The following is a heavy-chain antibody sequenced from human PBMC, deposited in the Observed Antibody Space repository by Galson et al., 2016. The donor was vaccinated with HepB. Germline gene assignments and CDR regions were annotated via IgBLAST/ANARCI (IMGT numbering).Heavy chain of an antibody. Sequence: PALVKPTQTLTLTCTFSGFALSSSGMAVGWLRQPPGKALEWLALIFWDDDTRYSPSLKSRLTITKDSSKNQVVLKMTNMDHADTGTYYCARKVTRSHGNPFDQWGQGTQVTVSS. V-gene: IGHV2-5*02. CDR3: ARKVTRSHGNPFDQ. D-gene: IGHD1-1*01. CDR1: GFALSSSGMA. CDR2: IFWDDDT. J-gene: IGHJ4*02.